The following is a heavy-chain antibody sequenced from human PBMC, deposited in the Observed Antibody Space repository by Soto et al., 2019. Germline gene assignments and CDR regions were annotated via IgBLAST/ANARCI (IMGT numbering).Heavy chain of an antibody. CDR3: ARVRVRFLEWLGSEG. CDR2: IIPIFGTA. J-gene: IGHJ4*02. D-gene: IGHD3-3*01. CDR1: GGTFSSFV. Sequence: QVQLVQSGAEVKKPGSSVKVSCKASGGTFSSFVISWVRQAPGQGLEWMGGIIPIFGTANYAQKFQGRVTITADESTSTAYMELGSLRSEDTAVYYCARVRVRFLEWLGSEGWGQGTRVTVSS. V-gene: IGHV1-69*12.